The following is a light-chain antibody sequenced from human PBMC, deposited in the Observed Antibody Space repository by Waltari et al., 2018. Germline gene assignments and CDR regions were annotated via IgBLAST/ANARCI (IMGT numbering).Light chain of an antibody. CDR1: QALFYSSNNKNY. Sequence: DIVMTQSPDSLAVSLGERATIHVKSSQALFYSSNNKNYFARYQRKPGQPPKLLIVWAATRESGVPDRFSGSGSATDFTLTIDTLQAEDVAVYYCQQYYTTPTFGQGTKVEIK. CDR2: WAA. J-gene: IGKJ1*01. CDR3: QQYYTTPT. V-gene: IGKV4-1*01.